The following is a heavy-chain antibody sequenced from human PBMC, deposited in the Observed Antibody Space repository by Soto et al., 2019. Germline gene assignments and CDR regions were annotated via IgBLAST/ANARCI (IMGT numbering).Heavy chain of an antibody. CDR1: GLPFSSYG. V-gene: IGHV3-30-3*01. D-gene: IGHD5-18*01. CDR3: ARGIQLWTNFDY. CDR2: ISYDGSNK. J-gene: IGHJ4*02. Sequence: PGGSLSLSCGASGLPFSSYGMHWVRQAPGKGLEWVAVISYDGSNKYYADSVKGRFTISRDNSKNTLYLQMNSLRAEDTAVYYCARGIQLWTNFDYWGQGTLVTVSS.